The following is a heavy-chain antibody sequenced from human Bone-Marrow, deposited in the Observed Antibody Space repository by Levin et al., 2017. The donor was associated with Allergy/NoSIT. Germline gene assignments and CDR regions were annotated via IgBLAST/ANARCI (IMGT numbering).Heavy chain of an antibody. D-gene: IGHD4-17*01. CDR1: GFTFSSYW. CDR3: ARDQSPHDYGDTLPDY. Sequence: GGSLRLSCAASGFTFSSYWMSWVRQAPGKGLEWVANIKQDGSEKYYVDSVKGRFTISRDNAKNSLYLQMNSLRAEDTAVYYCARDQSPHDYGDTLPDYWGQGTLVTVSS. V-gene: IGHV3-7*03. J-gene: IGHJ4*02. CDR2: IKQDGSEK.